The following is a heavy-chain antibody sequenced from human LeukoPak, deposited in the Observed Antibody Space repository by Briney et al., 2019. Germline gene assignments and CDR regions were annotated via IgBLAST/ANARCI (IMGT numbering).Heavy chain of an antibody. D-gene: IGHD6-6*01. Sequence: TSETLSLTCAVSGYSINSGYYWGWVRQSPDKGLEWIGSIHHSGSTYYNPSLRSRVTLSMDTSKNLFSLRLRSVTAADRAVYYCARVPRESTLEGIVVHFDYWGQGTLVTVSS. CDR2: IHHSGST. J-gene: IGHJ4*02. CDR3: ARVPRESTLEGIVVHFDY. CDR1: GYSINSGYY. V-gene: IGHV4-38-2*01.